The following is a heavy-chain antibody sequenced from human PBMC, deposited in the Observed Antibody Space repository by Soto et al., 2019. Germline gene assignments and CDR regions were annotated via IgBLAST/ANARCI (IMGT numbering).Heavy chain of an antibody. J-gene: IGHJ4*02. V-gene: IGHV3-30*18. D-gene: IGHD6-13*01. CDR3: AKEKGLYSSSWYLYYFDY. CDR2: ISYDGSNK. Sequence: QVQLVESGGGVDQPGRSLRLSCAASGFTFSSYGMHWVRQAPGKGLEWVAAISYDGSNKYYADSVKGRFTISRDNCKNTLYLQMNCLRAEETAVYYCAKEKGLYSSSWYLYYFDYLGQGTLVTVSS. CDR1: GFTFSSYG.